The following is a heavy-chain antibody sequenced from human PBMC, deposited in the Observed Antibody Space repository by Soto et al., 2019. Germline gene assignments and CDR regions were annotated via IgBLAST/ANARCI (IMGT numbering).Heavy chain of an antibody. CDR1: GFTFSSYA. D-gene: IGHD2-8*01. V-gene: IGHV3-23*01. J-gene: IGHJ4*02. Sequence: GGSLRLSCAASGFTFSSYAMNWVRQAPGKGLEWVSAISGSGGSTYYADSVKGRFTISRDNSKNTLYLQMNSLRAEDTAVYYCAKVWVAGWMVPLYFDYWGQGTLVTVSS. CDR2: ISGSGGST. CDR3: AKVWVAGWMVPLYFDY.